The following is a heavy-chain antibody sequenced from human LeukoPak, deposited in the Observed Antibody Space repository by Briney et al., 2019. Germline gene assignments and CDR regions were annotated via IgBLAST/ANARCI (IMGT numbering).Heavy chain of an antibody. CDR2: IYYSGST. V-gene: IGHV4-59*01. Sequence: SETLSLTCTVSGGSISSYYWSWIRQPPGKGLEWIGYIYYSGSTNYNPSLKSRVTISVDTSKNQFSLRLSSVTAADTAVYYCAKVTGYVMEDYFDYWGQGTLVTVSS. CDR3: AKVTGYVMEDYFDY. CDR1: GGSISSYY. D-gene: IGHD6-13*01. J-gene: IGHJ4*02.